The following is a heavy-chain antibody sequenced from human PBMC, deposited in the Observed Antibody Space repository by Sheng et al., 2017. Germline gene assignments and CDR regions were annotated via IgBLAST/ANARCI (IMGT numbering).Heavy chain of an antibody. CDR2: IYHSGST. CDR1: GYSISSGYY. CDR3: ARVVVAANWGDRYFQH. D-gene: IGHD2-15*01. J-gene: IGHJ1*01. Sequence: QVQLQESGPGLVKPSETLSLTCAVSGYSISSGYYWGWIRQPPGKGLEWIGSIYHSGSTYYNPSLKSRVTISVDTSKNQFSLKLSSVTAADTAVYYCARVVVAANWGDRYFQHWGQGTLVTVSS. V-gene: IGHV4-38-2*01.